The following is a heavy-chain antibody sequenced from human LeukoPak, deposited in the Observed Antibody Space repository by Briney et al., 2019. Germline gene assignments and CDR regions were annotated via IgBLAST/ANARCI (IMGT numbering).Heavy chain of an antibody. Sequence: QPGGSLRLSCAASGFTVSSNYMSWVRQAPGKGLEWVSVIYSGGSTYYADSVKGRFTISRDNSKNTLYLQMNSLRAEDTAVYYCARGRDYYDSSGYYDPPGWGQGTLVTVSS. CDR1: GFTVSSNY. V-gene: IGHV3-66*01. D-gene: IGHD3-22*01. J-gene: IGHJ4*02. CDR2: IYSGGST. CDR3: ARGRDYYDSSGYYDPPG.